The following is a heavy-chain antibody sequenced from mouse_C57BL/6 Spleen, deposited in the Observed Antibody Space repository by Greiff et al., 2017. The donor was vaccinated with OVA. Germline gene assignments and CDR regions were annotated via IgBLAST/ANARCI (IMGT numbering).Heavy chain of an antibody. J-gene: IGHJ2*01. V-gene: IGHV1-81*01. CDR3: ARSLYYDYGLDY. CDR1: GYTFTSYG. Sequence: QVQLKESGAELARPGASVKLSCKASGYTFTSYGISWVKQRTGQGLEWIGEIYPRSGNTYYNEKFKGKATLTADKSSSTAYMELRSLTSEDSAVYFCARSLYYDYGLDYWGQGTTLTVSS. D-gene: IGHD2-4*01. CDR2: IYPRSGNT.